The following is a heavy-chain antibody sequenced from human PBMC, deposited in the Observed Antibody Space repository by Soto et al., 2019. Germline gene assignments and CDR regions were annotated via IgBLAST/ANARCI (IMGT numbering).Heavy chain of an antibody. CDR1: GYTFTSYG. D-gene: IGHD6-13*01. CDR3: ARDQWEAAAGLNWFDP. Sequence: SVKGSCKASGYTFTSYGYSRVRQAPGQGLEWMGWISAYNGNTNYAQKLQGRVTMTTDTSTSTAYMELRSLRSDDTAVFYCARDQWEAAAGLNWFDPWGQGTLVTVSS. J-gene: IGHJ5*02. V-gene: IGHV1-18*01. CDR2: ISAYNGNT.